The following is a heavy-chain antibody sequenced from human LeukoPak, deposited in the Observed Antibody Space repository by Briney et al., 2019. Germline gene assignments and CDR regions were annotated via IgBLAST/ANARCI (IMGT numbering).Heavy chain of an antibody. D-gene: IGHD6-13*01. CDR2: VDSDGTTT. V-gene: IGHV3-74*01. Sequence: PGGSLRLSCVASGVTISGYWMHWVRQAPGKGLAWVSRVDSDGTTTRYADSVKGRFTISRDNAKNTVYLQMNSLRAEDTAVYYCARIITAAAADCWGQGTPVAVSS. CDR3: ARIITAAAADC. CDR1: GVTISGYW. J-gene: IGHJ4*02.